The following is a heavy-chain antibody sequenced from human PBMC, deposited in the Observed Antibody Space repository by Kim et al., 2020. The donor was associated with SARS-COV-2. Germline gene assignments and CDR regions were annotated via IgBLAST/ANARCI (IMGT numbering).Heavy chain of an antibody. CDR2: ISYDGSNK. D-gene: IGHD6-19*01. Sequence: GGSLRLSCAASGFTFSSYGMHWVRQAPGKGLEWVAVISYDGSNKYYADSVKGRFTISRDNSKNTLYLQMNSLRAEDTAVYYCAKDREWLPGDYWGQGTL. CDR1: GFTFSSYG. J-gene: IGHJ4*02. V-gene: IGHV3-30*18. CDR3: AKDREWLPGDY.